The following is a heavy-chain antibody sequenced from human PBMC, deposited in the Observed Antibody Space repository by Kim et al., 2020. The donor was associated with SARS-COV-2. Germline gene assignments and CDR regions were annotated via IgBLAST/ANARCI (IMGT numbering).Heavy chain of an antibody. D-gene: IGHD5-12*01. V-gene: IGHV4-34*01. CDR3: ARRGGYSGYASHYYYYGMDV. J-gene: IGHJ6*02. CDR1: GGSFSGYY. CDR2: INHSGST. Sequence: SETLSLTCAVYGGSFSGYYWSWIRQPPGKGLEWIGEINHSGSTNYNPSLKSRVTISVDTSKNQFSLKLSSVTAADTAVYYCARRGGYSGYASHYYYYGMDVWGQGTTVTVSS.